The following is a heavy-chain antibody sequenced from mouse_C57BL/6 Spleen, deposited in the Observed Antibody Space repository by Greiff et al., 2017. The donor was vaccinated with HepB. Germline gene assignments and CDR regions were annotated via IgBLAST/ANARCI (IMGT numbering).Heavy chain of an antibody. J-gene: IGHJ2*01. CDR2: ISYDGSN. Sequence: DVKLQESGPGLVKPSQSLSLTCSVTGYSITSGYYWNWIRQFPGNKLEWMGYISYDGSNNYNPSLKNRISITRDTSKNQFFLKLNSVTTEDTATYYCARDRIYRWYFDYWGQGTTLTVSS. D-gene: IGHD1-1*02. CDR3: ARDRIYRWYFDY. CDR1: GYSITSGYY. V-gene: IGHV3-6*01.